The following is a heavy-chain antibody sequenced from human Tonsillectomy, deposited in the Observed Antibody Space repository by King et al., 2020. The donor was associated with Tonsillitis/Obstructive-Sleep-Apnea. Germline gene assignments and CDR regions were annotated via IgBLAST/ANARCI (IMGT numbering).Heavy chain of an antibody. D-gene: IGHD5-18*01. CDR1: GVTFSSYA. V-gene: IGHV1-69*12. CDR3: ARQVGYSYGYKYYFDY. CDR2: ISPIFGTA. J-gene: IGHJ4*02. Sequence: QLVQAGAEVKKPGSSVKVSCKASGVTFSSYAISWVRQAPGQGREWMGWISPIFGTANYAQKFQGRVTITADEATRTAYMELSSLRSEDTAVYYCARQVGYSYGYKYYFDYWGQGTLVTVSS.